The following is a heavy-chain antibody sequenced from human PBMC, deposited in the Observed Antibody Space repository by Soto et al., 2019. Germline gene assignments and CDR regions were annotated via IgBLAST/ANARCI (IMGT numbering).Heavy chain of an antibody. Sequence: QVQLVQSGAEVKKPGSSVKVSCKVSGGTFSNYAIDWVRLAPGHGLEWMGGIVPIFGTTYYTQKFQGRATIIADESTTTASLEMSSLRSEDTAIYYCARVEAVAGLYNYHGLDVWGQGTAVTVSS. J-gene: IGHJ6*02. CDR2: IVPIFGTT. CDR3: ARVEAVAGLYNYHGLDV. V-gene: IGHV1-69*12. D-gene: IGHD6-19*01. CDR1: GGTFSNYA.